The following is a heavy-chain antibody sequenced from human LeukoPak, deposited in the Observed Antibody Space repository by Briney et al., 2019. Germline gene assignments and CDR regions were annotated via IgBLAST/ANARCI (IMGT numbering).Heavy chain of an antibody. Sequence: KFQGRVTITADKSTSTAYMELSSLRSEDTAVYYCAKGRIAAANGMDVWGQGTTVTVSS. CDR3: AKGRIAAANGMDV. D-gene: IGHD6-13*01. J-gene: IGHJ6*02. V-gene: IGHV1-69*04.